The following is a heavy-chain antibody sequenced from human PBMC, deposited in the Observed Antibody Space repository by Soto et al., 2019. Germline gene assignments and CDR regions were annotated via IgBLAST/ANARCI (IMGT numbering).Heavy chain of an antibody. J-gene: IGHJ5*02. V-gene: IGHV3-23*01. CDR3: AKDPDIGLLPAAMPNWFDP. CDR1: GFTFSSYA. Sequence: PGGSLRLSCAASGFTFSSYAMNWVRQAPGKGLEWVSGISAGGDSTYYADSVKGRFTFSRDNSKNTLYLQMNSLRAEDTAIYYCAKDPDIGLLPAAMPNWFDPWGQGTLVTVSS. D-gene: IGHD2-2*01. CDR2: ISAGGDST.